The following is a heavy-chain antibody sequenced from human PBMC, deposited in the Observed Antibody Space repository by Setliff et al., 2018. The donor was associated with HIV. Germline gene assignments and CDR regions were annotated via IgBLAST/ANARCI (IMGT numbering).Heavy chain of an antibody. CDR1: GGSISSSNW. D-gene: IGHD6-6*01. J-gene: IGHJ4*02. CDR2: IYHSGST. Sequence: KTSETLSLTCAVSGGSISSSNWWSWVRQPPGKGLEWVGEIYHSGSTNYNPSLKSRVTISVDKSKNQFSLNLSSVTAADTAVYYCARSPGRGLAASIAAFFDYWGQGTLVTVSS. CDR3: ARSPGRGLAASIAAFFDY. V-gene: IGHV4-4*02.